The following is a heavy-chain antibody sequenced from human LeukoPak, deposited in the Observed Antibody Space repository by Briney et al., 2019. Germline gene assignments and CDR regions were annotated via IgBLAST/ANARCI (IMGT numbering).Heavy chain of an antibody. CDR1: GGSFSGYY. Sequence: PSETLSPTCAVYGGSFSGYYWSSIRQPPGKGLEWIGEINHSGSTTYNPSLKSRVTISVDTSKNQFSLKLSSGTAADTAVYSCARSHRPTSTQGSLGYWGQGTLVTVSS. V-gene: IGHV4-34*01. J-gene: IGHJ4*02. CDR2: INHSGST. CDR3: ARSHRPTSTQGSLGY.